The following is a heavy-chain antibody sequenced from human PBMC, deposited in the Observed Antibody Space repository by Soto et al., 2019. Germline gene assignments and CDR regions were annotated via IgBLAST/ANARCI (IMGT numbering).Heavy chain of an antibody. Sequence: ASVKVSCKASGYTFITYFMHWVRQAPGQGLEWMGAINPSRGTTTYAQKFQDRVTMTRDTSASTVYMELSSLRSEDTAIYYCARSYISSSYWFDPWGQGTLVTVPQ. CDR1: GYTFITYF. V-gene: IGHV1-46*03. CDR2: INPSRGTT. D-gene: IGHD6-6*01. CDR3: ARSYISSSYWFDP. J-gene: IGHJ5*02.